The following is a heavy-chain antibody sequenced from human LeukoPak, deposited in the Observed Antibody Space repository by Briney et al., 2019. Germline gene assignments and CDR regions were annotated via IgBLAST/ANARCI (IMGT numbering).Heavy chain of an antibody. D-gene: IGHD6-13*01. Sequence: ASVKVSCKASGYTFTYYAMNWVRQAPGQGLKWMGWINTNTGNPTYAQGFTGRFVFSLDTSVSTAYLQISSLKAEDTAVYYCARDPEVSTWYDSYFDYWGQGTLVTVSS. CDR3: ARDPEVSTWYDSYFDY. CDR1: GYTFTYYA. CDR2: INTNTGNP. V-gene: IGHV7-4-1*02. J-gene: IGHJ4*02.